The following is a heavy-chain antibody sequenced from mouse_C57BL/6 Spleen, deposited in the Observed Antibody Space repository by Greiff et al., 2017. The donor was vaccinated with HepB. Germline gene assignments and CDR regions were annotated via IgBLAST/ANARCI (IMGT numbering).Heavy chain of an antibody. CDR2: ISSGSSTI. D-gene: IGHD4-1*01. CDR1: GFTFSDYG. V-gene: IGHV5-17*01. CDR3: ATELGRMGYYFDY. J-gene: IGHJ2*01. Sequence: EVQLVESGGGLVKPGGSLKLSCAASGFTFSDYGMHWVRQAPEKGLEWVAYISSGSSTIYYADTVKGRFTISRDNAKNTLFLQMTSLRSEDTAMYYCATELGRMGYYFDYWGQGTTLTVSS.